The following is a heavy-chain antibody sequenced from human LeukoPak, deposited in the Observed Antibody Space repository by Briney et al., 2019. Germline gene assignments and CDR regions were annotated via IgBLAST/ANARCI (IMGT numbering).Heavy chain of an antibody. Sequence: ASVKVSCKASGYTFTSYDINWVRQATGQGLEWMGWMNPNSGNTGYAQKFQGRLTITADESTTTAYMELSSLRSDDTAIYYCGLSGNYYYYYMDVWGKGTTVTISS. V-gene: IGHV1-8*01. D-gene: IGHD6-25*01. J-gene: IGHJ6*03. CDR2: MNPNSGNT. CDR3: GLSGNYYYYYMDV. CDR1: GYTFTSYD.